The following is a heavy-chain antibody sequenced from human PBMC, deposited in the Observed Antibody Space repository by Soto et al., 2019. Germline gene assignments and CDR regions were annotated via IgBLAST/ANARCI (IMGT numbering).Heavy chain of an antibody. Sequence: QVQLVQSGAEVKKPGSSVKVSCKASGGTFSRYTFTWVRQAPGQGLEWMGRIIPILDIPNYAQNFQGRVTMTEDKSTRTAYMELSSLTSDATAVYYCASHFTGVLVLGTSPPGGDNYGGDVWGQGTTVTFSS. CDR2: IIPILDIP. D-gene: IGHD2-8*02. CDR3: ASHFTGVLVLGTSPPGGDNYGGDV. J-gene: IGHJ6*02. V-gene: IGHV1-69*02. CDR1: GGTFSRYT.